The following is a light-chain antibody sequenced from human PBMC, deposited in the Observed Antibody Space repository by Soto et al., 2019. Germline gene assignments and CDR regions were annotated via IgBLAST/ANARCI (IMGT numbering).Light chain of an antibody. CDR2: DAS. J-gene: IGKJ4*01. V-gene: IGKV3D-15*01. CDR1: QSVGND. Sequence: EIVMTQSPATLSVFPGDRATLSCRASQSVGNDLAWYQQKPGQAPRLLIYDASTRATGIPARFSGSGSGTEFTLTISSLLSEDFAVYSCQQYNNWPLTLGGGTKVDLK. CDR3: QQYNNWPLT.